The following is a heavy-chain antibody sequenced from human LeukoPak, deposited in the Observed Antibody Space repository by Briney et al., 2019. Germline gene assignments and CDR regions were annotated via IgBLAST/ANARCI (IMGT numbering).Heavy chain of an antibody. V-gene: IGHV4-59*01. Sequence: PSETLSLTRTVSGGSISSYYWSWIRQPPGKGLEWIGYIYYSGSTNYNPSLKSRVTISVDTSKNQFSLKLSSVTAADTAVYYCARGDMYYGSGSYHYWGQGTLVTVSS. D-gene: IGHD3-10*01. J-gene: IGHJ4*02. CDR1: GGSISSYY. CDR2: IYYSGST. CDR3: ARGDMYYGSGSYHY.